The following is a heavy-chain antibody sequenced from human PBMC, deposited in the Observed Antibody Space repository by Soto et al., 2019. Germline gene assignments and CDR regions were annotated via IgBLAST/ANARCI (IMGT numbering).Heavy chain of an antibody. V-gene: IGHV4-39*01. D-gene: IGHD4-4*01. CDR3: ARHGSDVTFDD. CDR1: GGSISSSSYY. CDR2: IYYSGST. J-gene: IGHJ4*02. Sequence: QLQLQESGPGLVKPSETLSLTCTVSGGSISSSSYYWGWIRQPPGKGLEWMGSIYYSGSTYYNPSRKSRVTITVDTSKNQCALKLSSGTAADTAVYDCARHGSDVTFDDWGQGTLVTVSS.